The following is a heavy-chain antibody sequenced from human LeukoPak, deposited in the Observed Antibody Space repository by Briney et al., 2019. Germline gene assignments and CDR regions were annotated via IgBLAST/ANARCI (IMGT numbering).Heavy chain of an antibody. CDR2: LYYSGST. CDR1: GGSISSFY. V-gene: IGHV4-59*08. CDR3: ARLAGGELDY. D-gene: IGHD3-16*01. J-gene: IGHJ4*02. Sequence: SETLSLTCTVSGGSISSFYWSWIRQPPGKGLEWIGYLYYSGSTNYNPSLKSRVTTSVDTSKNQFSLKLSSVTAADTAVYYCARLAGGELDYWGQGTLVTVSS.